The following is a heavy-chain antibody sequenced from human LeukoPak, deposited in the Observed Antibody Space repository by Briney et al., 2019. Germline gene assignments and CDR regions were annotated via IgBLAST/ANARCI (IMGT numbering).Heavy chain of an antibody. CDR3: ARGLRSSGDL. D-gene: IGHD6-25*01. J-gene: IGHJ5*02. V-gene: IGHV3-7*03. CDR1: GFTLSNYW. Sequence: GGSLRLSCAASGFTLSNYWMNWVRQAPGKGLEWVANIKEDGSEKYYVDSVKGRFTISRDNAKNSLYLQMNSLRVEDTALYYCARGLRSSGDLWGQGTLVTVSS. CDR2: IKEDGSEK.